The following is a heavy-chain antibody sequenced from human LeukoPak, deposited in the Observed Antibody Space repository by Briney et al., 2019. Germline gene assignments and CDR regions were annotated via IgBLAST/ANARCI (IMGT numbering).Heavy chain of an antibody. D-gene: IGHD2-2*02. V-gene: IGHV1-18*01. Sequence: ASVKVSCKASGYTFTSYGISWVRQAPGQGLEWMGWISAYNGNTNYAQKLQGRVTMTTDTSTSTAYMELRSLRSDDTAVYYCARDRTGLLYTPYYYYYYMDVWGKGTTVTVSS. J-gene: IGHJ6*03. CDR2: ISAYNGNT. CDR3: ARDRTGLLYTPYYYYYYMDV. CDR1: GYTFTSYG.